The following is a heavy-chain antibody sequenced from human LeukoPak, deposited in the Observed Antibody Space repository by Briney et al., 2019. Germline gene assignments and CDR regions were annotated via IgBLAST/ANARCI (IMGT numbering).Heavy chain of an antibody. CDR2: ISGSSTYI. CDR3: ARAGFYGDYTDY. J-gene: IGHJ4*02. V-gene: IGHV3-21*01. D-gene: IGHD4-17*01. CDR1: GFTFGDYG. Sequence: GGSLRLSCAASGFTFGDYGMHWVRQAPGKGLEWVSSISGSSTYIYYADSVKGRFTISRDNTKNSLYLQMNSLRAEDTAVYYCARAGFYGDYTDYWGQGTLVTVSS.